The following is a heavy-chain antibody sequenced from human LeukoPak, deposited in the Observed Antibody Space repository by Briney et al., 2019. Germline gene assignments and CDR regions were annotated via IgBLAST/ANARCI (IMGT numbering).Heavy chain of an antibody. CDR1: GGSISSYY. Sequence: PSETLSLTCTVSGGSISSYYGSWIRQPPGKGLEWIGYIYYSGSTNYNPSLKSRVTISVDTSKNQFSLKLSSVTAADTAGYYCARRGGIAAAGTYDYWGQGTLVTVSS. J-gene: IGHJ4*02. D-gene: IGHD6-13*01. CDR3: ARRGGIAAAGTYDY. V-gene: IGHV4-59*01. CDR2: IYYSGST.